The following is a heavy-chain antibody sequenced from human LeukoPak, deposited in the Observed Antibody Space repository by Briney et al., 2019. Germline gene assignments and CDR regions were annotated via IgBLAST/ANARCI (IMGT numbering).Heavy chain of an antibody. CDR2: ISSSSSYI. J-gene: IGHJ4*02. CDR1: GFTFSSYS. CDR3: AKDLGSSSCK. D-gene: IGHD6-13*01. Sequence: GGSLRLSCAASGFTFSSYSMNWVRQAPGKGLEWVSFISSSSSYIYNADSVKGRFTISRDNSKNTLYLQMNSLRAEDTAVYYCAKDLGSSSCKWGQGTLVTVPS. V-gene: IGHV3-21*01.